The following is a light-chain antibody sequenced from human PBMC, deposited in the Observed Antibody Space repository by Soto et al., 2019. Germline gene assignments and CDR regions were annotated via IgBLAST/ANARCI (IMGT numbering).Light chain of an antibody. J-gene: IGLJ2*01. CDR1: SGHSSYA. Sequence: QPVLTQSPSASASLGASVKLTCTLSSGHSSYAIAWHQQQPEKGPRYLMKLNSDGSHSKGDGIPDRFSGSSSGAERYLTISSLQSEDEADYYCQTWGIGMVVFGGGTKVTVL. CDR3: QTWGIGMVV. V-gene: IGLV4-69*01. CDR2: LNSDGSH.